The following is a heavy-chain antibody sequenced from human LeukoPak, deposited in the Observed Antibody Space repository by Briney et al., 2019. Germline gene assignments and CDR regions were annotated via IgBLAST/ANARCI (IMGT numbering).Heavy chain of an antibody. V-gene: IGHV3-9*01. Sequence: GGSLRLSCVASGFTFDNYSLHWVRQVPGKGLEWFSGIRWSSDSIVYADSVKGLFTISRDNAKNSLYLQMNSLRAEDTAFYYGARDGCGANCLPDFWGQGTLVTVSS. J-gene: IGHJ4*02. CDR2: IRWSSDSI. CDR3: ARDGCGANCLPDF. CDR1: GFTFDNYS. D-gene: IGHD2-21*02.